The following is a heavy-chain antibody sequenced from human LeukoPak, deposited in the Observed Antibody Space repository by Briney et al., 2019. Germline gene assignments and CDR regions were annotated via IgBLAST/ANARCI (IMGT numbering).Heavy chain of an antibody. J-gene: IGHJ3*02. CDR3: ASRRTVTSTDPHTFDI. Sequence: GGSLRLSCAASGFTFSDYCMSWIRQAPGKGLEWLSYISSSGNTIFYADSVRGRFTISRDNAMNSLYLQMNSLRAEDTAVYYCASRRTVTSTDPHTFDIWGQGTMVTVSS. V-gene: IGHV3-11*01. CDR1: GFTFSDYC. D-gene: IGHD4-17*01. CDR2: ISSSGNTI.